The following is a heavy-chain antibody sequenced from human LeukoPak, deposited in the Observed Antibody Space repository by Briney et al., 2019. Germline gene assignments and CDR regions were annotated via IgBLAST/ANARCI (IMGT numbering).Heavy chain of an antibody. D-gene: IGHD3-10*01. Sequence: GASVKVSCKASGYTFTSYDINWVRQAPGQGLGWMGWMNPNSGNTGYAQKFQGRVTMTRNTSISTAYMELSSLRSEDTAVYYCARVPSRVRGGYTRNYYYGMDVWGQGTTVTVSS. J-gene: IGHJ6*02. V-gene: IGHV1-8*01. CDR3: ARVPSRVRGGYTRNYYYGMDV. CDR2: MNPNSGNT. CDR1: GYTFTSYD.